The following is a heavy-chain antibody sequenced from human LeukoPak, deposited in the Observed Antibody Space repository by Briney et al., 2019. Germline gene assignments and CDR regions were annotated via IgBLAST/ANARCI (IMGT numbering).Heavy chain of an antibody. CDR1: GGTFSSYA. J-gene: IGHJ6*03. CDR2: IIPIFGTA. V-gene: IGHV1-69*13. D-gene: IGHD3-9*01. Sequence: GASVKVSCKASGGTFSSYAISWVRQAPGQGLEWMGGIIPIFGTANYAQKFQGRVTITADESTSTAYMELSSLRSEDTAVYYCARGAGEGDAYYDILTGYYRGYYYYMDVWGKGTTVTISS. CDR3: ARGAGEGDAYYDILTGYYRGYYYYMDV.